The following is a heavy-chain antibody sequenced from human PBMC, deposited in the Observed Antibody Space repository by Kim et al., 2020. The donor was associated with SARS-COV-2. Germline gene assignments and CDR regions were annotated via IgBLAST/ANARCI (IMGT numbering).Heavy chain of an antibody. CDR1: GFTFSTYA. CDR3: ARDPAGYTGSNTAPIDY. J-gene: IGHJ4*02. D-gene: IGHD1-26*01. V-gene: IGHV3-21*01. CDR2: ISSSSHYI. Sequence: GGSLRLSCAASGFTFSTYAMNWVRQAPGKGLEWVSSISSSSHYIYSADSVKGRFTISRDNAKDSLYLQMNSLRAEDTAVYFCARDPAGYTGSNTAPIDYWGQGTLVTVSS.